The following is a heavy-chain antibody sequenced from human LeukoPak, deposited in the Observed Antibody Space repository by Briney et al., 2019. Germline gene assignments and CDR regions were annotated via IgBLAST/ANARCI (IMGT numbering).Heavy chain of an antibody. CDR3: AKVGGDTQMVYAHIDY. V-gene: IGHV4-4*07. J-gene: IGHJ4*02. CDR1: GGSISSYY. Sequence: SETLSLTCTVSGGSISSYYWSWIRRPAGKGLEWIGRIYTSGSTNYNPSLKSRVTMSVDTSKNQFSLKLSSVTAADTAVYYCAKVGGDTQMVYAHIDYWGQGTLVTVSS. CDR2: IYTSGST. D-gene: IGHD2-8*01.